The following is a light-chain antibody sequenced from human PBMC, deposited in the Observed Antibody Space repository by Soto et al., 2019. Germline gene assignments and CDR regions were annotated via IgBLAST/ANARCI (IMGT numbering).Light chain of an antibody. CDR1: QSISSY. CDR2: AAS. Sequence: IQMTQSPSSLSASVGDRVTITCRASQSISSYLNWYQQKPGKAPKLLIYAASSLQSAVPSRFSGSGSGTDFTLTISSLQPEDFATYYCQQSYSTPYTFAQGTKVDSK. V-gene: IGKV1-39*01. J-gene: IGKJ2*01. CDR3: QQSYSTPYT.